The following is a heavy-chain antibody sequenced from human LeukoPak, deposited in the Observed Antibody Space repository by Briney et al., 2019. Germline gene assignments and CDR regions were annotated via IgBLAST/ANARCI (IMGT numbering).Heavy chain of an antibody. Sequence: SVKVSCKASGGTFSSYAFSWVRQAPGQGLEWMGGIIPIFGTANYAQKFQGRVTITADESTSTAYMELSSLRSEDTAVYYCASGRGNEVFDYWGQGTLVTVSS. D-gene: IGHD1-1*01. V-gene: IGHV1-69*13. J-gene: IGHJ4*02. CDR3: ASGRGNEVFDY. CDR1: GGTFSSYA. CDR2: IIPIFGTA.